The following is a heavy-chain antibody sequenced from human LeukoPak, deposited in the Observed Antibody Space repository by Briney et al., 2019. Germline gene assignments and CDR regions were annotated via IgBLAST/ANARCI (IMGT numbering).Heavy chain of an antibody. J-gene: IGHJ4*02. D-gene: IGHD6-19*01. V-gene: IGHV3-11*01. CDR1: GFTFSDYY. CDR3: AKQTVAVAQRPTFDF. Sequence: PGGSLRLSCAASGFTFSDYYMSWIRQAPGKGLEWVSYISSSGSTIYYADSVKGRFTISRDNAKNSLYLQMNSLRAEDTAVYYCAKQTVAVAQRPTFDFWGQGTLVTVSS. CDR2: ISSSGSTI.